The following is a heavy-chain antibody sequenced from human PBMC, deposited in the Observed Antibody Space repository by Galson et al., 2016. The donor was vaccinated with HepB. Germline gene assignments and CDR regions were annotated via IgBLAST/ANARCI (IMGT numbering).Heavy chain of an antibody. Sequence: SLRLSCAGSGFTFSSYAMNWVRQAPGKGLEWVSGISGSGDSTYYADSVKGRFTVSRDNSENTLYLHLHNLRAEDTAVYYCARGGCSRTSCLADWGQGTLVTVSP. CDR2: ISGSGDST. D-gene: IGHD2-2*01. CDR1: GFTFSSYA. V-gene: IGHV3-23*01. CDR3: ARGGCSRTSCLAD. J-gene: IGHJ4*02.